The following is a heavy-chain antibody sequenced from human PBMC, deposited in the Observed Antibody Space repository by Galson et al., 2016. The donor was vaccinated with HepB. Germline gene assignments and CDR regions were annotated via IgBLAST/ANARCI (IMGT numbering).Heavy chain of an antibody. J-gene: IGHJ4*02. D-gene: IGHD4-17*01. CDR2: IWFDGSNK. V-gene: IGHV3-33*01. CDR3: ARGNYGDYSFDY. CDR1: GFTFNTYG. Sequence: SLRLSCAASGFTFNTYGMHWVRQAPGKGLEWVVIIWFDGSNKYYADSVKGRFSVSRDNSKNTLHLQMNSLRAEDTAVYYCARGNYGDYSFDYWGQGTLVTVSS.